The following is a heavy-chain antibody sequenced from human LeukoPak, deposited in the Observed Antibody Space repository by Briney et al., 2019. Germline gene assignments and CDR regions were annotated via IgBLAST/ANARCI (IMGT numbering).Heavy chain of an antibody. Sequence: SETLSLTCTVSGGSISSYYWSWIRQPPGKGLVWIGYIYYSGSTNYNPSLKSRVTISVDTSKNQFSLKLSSVTAADTAVYYCARELAAAGPWGQGTLVTVSS. J-gene: IGHJ5*02. CDR3: ARELAAAGP. CDR2: IYYSGST. CDR1: GGSISSYY. V-gene: IGHV4-59*01. D-gene: IGHD6-13*01.